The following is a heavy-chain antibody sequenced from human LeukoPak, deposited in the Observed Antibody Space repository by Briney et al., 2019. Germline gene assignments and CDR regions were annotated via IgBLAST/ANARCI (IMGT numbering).Heavy chain of an antibody. V-gene: IGHV3-7*04. CDR1: GFTFSSYW. Sequence: GGSLRLSCVVSGFTFSSYWMSWVRQAPGKGLEWVANTKHDGSEKYYVDSVKGRFTISRDNAKNSLYLQMNSLRAEDTAVYYCARENRWTHFDYWGQGTLVTVSS. CDR3: ARENRWTHFDY. J-gene: IGHJ4*02. CDR2: TKHDGSEK. D-gene: IGHD2-15*01.